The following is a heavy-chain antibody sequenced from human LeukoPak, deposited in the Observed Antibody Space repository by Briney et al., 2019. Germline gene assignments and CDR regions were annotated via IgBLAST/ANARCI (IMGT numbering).Heavy chain of an antibody. D-gene: IGHD2-2*01. V-gene: IGHV4-61*02. Sequence: PSETLSLTCTVSGGSISSGSYYWSWIRQPAGKGLEWIGRIYTSGSTNYNPSLKSRVTISVDTSKNQFSLKLSSVTAADTAVYYCASLAVHCSSTSCYRSYYYYYMDVWGKGTTVTVSS. CDR2: IYTSGST. J-gene: IGHJ6*03. CDR3: ASLAVHCSSTSCYRSYYYYYMDV. CDR1: GGSISSGSYY.